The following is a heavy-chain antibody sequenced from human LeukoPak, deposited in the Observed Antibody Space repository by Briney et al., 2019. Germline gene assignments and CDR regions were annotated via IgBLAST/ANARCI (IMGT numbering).Heavy chain of an antibody. CDR3: AKDQQRFLEWSPSDY. CDR2: IRYDGGNK. V-gene: IGHV3-30*02. Sequence: WGSLRLSCAASGFTFSSHGLQWVRQAPGKGLEWVAFIRYDGGNKYYADSVKGRFTISRDNSKDTLFLQMNSLRPEDTAVYYCAKDQQRFLEWSPSDYWGQGTLVTVSS. D-gene: IGHD3-3*01. CDR1: GFTFSSHG. J-gene: IGHJ4*02.